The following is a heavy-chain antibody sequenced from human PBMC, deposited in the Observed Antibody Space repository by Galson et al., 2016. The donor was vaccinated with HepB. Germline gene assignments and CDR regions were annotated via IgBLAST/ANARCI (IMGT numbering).Heavy chain of an antibody. V-gene: IGHV4-4*07. J-gene: IGHJ3*02. D-gene: IGHD3-3*01. CDR1: GGSISTYY. CDR2: IYSSGTT. CDR3: ARTRKYYDFWSSDWENDAFDI. Sequence: SETLSLTCTVSGGSISTYYWSWIRQPAGKGLEWIGRIYSSGTTNYNPSLKSRVNMSVEMSKNQFSLKLSAVTAADTAIYYCARTRKYYDFWSSDWENDAFDIWGQGTMVTVSS.